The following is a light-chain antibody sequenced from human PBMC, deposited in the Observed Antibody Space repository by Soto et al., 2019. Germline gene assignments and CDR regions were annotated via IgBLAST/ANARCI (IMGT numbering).Light chain of an antibody. Sequence: DIHLTQSPSTLSASVGDRVTITCRASQTISHWLAWYQQKPGKAPKLLIFEASSLENGVPSRFSGSGSGTEFTLTITGLQPDDVATYYCQQYNTYWTFGQGTKVEL. V-gene: IGKV1-5*01. CDR1: QTISHW. CDR3: QQYNTYWT. J-gene: IGKJ1*01. CDR2: EAS.